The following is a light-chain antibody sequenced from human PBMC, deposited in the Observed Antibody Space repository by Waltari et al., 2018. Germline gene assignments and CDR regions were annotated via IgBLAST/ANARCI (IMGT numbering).Light chain of an antibody. CDR1: SSAVGGYNY. J-gene: IGLJ3*02. CDR2: EVN. V-gene: IGLV2-14*01. Sequence: QSALTQPAPVSGSPGQSIPISCTGTSSAVGGYNYVAWYTQPPGKAPKVLIYEVNNRHSGVSNRFSGSKSGNTASLTISGLQAEDEADYYCSSYTNSNTWVFGGGTKLTVL. CDR3: SSYTNSNTWV.